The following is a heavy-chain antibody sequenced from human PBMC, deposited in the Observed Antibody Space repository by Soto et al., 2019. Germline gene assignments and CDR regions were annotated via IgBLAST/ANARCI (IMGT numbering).Heavy chain of an antibody. Sequence: SETLSLTCTVSGGSISSSSYYWGWIRQPPGKGLEWIGSIYYSGSTYYNPSLKSRVTISVDTSKNQFSLKLSSVTAADTAVYYCARQVASGSYPTYFDYWVQGTLVTVSS. CDR2: IYYSGST. J-gene: IGHJ4*02. D-gene: IGHD1-26*01. CDR3: ARQVASGSYPTYFDY. V-gene: IGHV4-39*01. CDR1: GGSISSSSYY.